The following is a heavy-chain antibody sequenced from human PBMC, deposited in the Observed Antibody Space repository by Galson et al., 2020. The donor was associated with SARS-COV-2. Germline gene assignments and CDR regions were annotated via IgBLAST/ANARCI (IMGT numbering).Heavy chain of an antibody. V-gene: IGHV1-2*02. J-gene: IGHJ4*02. D-gene: IGHD4-17*01. CDR3: ARDPPTETEFDY. CDR1: GYTFTDYY. Sequence: ASVQVSCKASGYTFTDYYMHWVRQAPGQRLEWLRWIFPHSGATNHAQSFQGRVVMTWDTSISTAYMELSSLRSDDTALYYCARDPPTETEFDYWGQGTLVTVSS. CDR2: IFPHSGAT.